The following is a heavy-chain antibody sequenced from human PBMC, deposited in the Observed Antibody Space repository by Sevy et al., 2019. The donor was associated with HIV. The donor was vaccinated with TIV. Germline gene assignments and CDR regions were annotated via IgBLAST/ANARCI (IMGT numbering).Heavy chain of an antibody. CDR1: GFTFSSYG. CDR2: ISYDGSNK. CDR3: AKGTDTAMVTRYYYYYGMDV. V-gene: IGHV3-30*18. J-gene: IGHJ6*02. Sequence: GGSLRLSCAASGFTFSSYGMHWVRQAPGKGPEWVAVISYDGSNKYYADSVKGRFTISRDNSKNTLYLQMNSLRAEDTAVYYCAKGTDTAMVTRYYYYYGMDVWGQGTTVTVSS. D-gene: IGHD5-18*01.